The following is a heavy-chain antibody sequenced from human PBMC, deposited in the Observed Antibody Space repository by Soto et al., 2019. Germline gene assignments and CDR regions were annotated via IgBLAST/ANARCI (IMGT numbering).Heavy chain of an antibody. V-gene: IGHV1-69*06. CDR3: ARDPLSVGQLDWFDP. D-gene: IGHD6-6*01. Sequence: QVQLVQSGAEVKKPGSSVKVSCKASGGTFSSYAISWVRQAPGQGLEWMGGIIPSFGTANYAQKFQGRVTITADKSTRTAYMELSILRSEDTDVYYCARDPLSVGQLDWFDPWGQGTLVTVSS. J-gene: IGHJ5*02. CDR1: GGTFSSYA. CDR2: IIPSFGTA.